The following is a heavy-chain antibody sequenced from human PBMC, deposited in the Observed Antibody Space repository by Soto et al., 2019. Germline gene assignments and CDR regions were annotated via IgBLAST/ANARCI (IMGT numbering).Heavy chain of an antibody. D-gene: IGHD1-1*01. Sequence: SLQVSCKASGGTFRNYAINWVRQAPGQGLEWMGGIIPMYGTPNYAQRFRGRVTITAAESTSTAYMELSSLRSEDTAVYFCARIGEAYNWEVSFAPWGQGTLVTVSS. CDR2: IIPMYGTP. J-gene: IGHJ5*02. CDR3: ARIGEAYNWEVSFAP. CDR1: GGTFRNYA. V-gene: IGHV1-69*13.